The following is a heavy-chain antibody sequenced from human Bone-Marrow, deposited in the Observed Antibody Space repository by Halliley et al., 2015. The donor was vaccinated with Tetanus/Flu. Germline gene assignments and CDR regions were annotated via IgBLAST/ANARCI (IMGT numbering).Heavy chain of an antibody. CDR1: GGSVGSISTFY. CDR3: ARGDYSLYYFDN. D-gene: IGHD4-4*01. Sequence: TLSLTCTVSGGSVGSISTFYWSWIRQAPGKGLEWIGHAYGSGSTSYNPSLQSRVTISVDSPKNHFSLKLNSVTAADTAVYYCARGDYSLYYFDNWGQGALITVSS. CDR2: AYGSGST. V-gene: IGHV4-61*01. J-gene: IGHJ4*02.